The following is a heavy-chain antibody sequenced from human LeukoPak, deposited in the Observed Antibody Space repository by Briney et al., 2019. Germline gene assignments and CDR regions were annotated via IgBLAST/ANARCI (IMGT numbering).Heavy chain of an antibody. D-gene: IGHD5-18*01. J-gene: IGHJ5*02. CDR2: ISSSGSTI. Sequence: GGSLRLSCAASGFTFSDYYMSWIRQAPGKGLEWVSYISSSGSTIYYADSVKGRFTISRDNAKTSQYLQMNSLSAEDTAVSYCARDPSGYSYGRNWFDPWGQGILVTVSS. CDR1: GFTFSDYY. CDR3: ARDPSGYSYGRNWFDP. V-gene: IGHV3-11*04.